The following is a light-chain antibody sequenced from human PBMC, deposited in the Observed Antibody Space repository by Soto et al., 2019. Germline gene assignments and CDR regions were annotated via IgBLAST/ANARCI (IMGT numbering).Light chain of an antibody. J-gene: IGKJ1*01. CDR3: QQSYRMSWT. CDR1: QSIGRY. CDR2: AAS. Sequence: DIQMTQSPSSLSASVGDRVTITCRASQSIGRYLNWYQQKPGKAPQVLIYAASNLRSGVPSRFSGSGSGTDFTLTITSLQPEDFASYYCQQSYRMSWTFGQGTKVEI. V-gene: IGKV1-39*01.